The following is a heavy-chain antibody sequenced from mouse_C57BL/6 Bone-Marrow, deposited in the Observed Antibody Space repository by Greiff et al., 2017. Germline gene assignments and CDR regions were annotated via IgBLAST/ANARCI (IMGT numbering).Heavy chain of an antibody. J-gene: IGHJ2*01. CDR1: GFTFSDYG. D-gene: IGHD4-1*01. Sequence: DVQLVESGGGLVKPGGSLKLSCAASGFTFSDYGMHWVRQAPEKGLEWVAYISSGSSTIYYADTVKGRFTISRDNAKNTLFLQMTSLRSEDTAMYYCARNWGYYFDYWGQGSTLTVSS. V-gene: IGHV5-17*01. CDR3: ARNWGYYFDY. CDR2: ISSGSSTI.